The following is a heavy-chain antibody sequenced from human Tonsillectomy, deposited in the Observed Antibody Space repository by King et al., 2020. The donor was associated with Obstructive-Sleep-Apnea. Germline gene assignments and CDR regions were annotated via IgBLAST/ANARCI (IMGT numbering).Heavy chain of an antibody. J-gene: IGHJ6*02. D-gene: IGHD1-26*01. CDR2: ISYDGSNK. V-gene: IGHV3-30*04. CDR3: ARDSRARGSYYNRYYYGMDV. CDR1: GFTFSSYA. Sequence: VQLVESGGGVVQPGRSLRLSCAASGFTFSSYAMHWVRQAPGKGLEWVAVISYDGSNKYYADSVKGRFTISRDNSKNTLYLQMNSLRAEDTAVYYCARDSRARGSYYNRYYYGMDVWGQGTTVTVSS.